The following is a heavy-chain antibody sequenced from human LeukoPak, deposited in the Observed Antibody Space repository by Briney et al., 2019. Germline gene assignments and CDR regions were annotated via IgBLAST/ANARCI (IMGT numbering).Heavy chain of an antibody. J-gene: IGHJ3*02. CDR2: IIPILGIA. V-gene: IGHV1-69*04. D-gene: IGHD1-26*01. CDR1: GGTFSSYA. CDR3: ARDWGYGGSYPGGAFDI. Sequence: ASVKVSCKASGGTFSSYAISWVRQAPGQGLEWMGRIIPILGIANYAQKFQGRVTIAADKSTSTAYMELSSLRSEDTAVYYCARDWGYGGSYPGGAFDIWGQGTMVTVSS.